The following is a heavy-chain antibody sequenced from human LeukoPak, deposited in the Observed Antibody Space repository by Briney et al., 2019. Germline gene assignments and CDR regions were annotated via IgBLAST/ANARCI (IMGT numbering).Heavy chain of an antibody. Sequence: GGSLRLSCAASGFTFSSYSMNWVRQAPGKGLEWVSYISSSSSTIYYADSVKGRFTISRDNAKNSLYLQMNSLRAEDTAVYYCARAMKSVYWGQGTLVTVSS. CDR1: GFTFSSYS. D-gene: IGHD3-22*01. J-gene: IGHJ4*02. CDR2: ISSSSSTI. CDR3: ARAMKSVY. V-gene: IGHV3-48*04.